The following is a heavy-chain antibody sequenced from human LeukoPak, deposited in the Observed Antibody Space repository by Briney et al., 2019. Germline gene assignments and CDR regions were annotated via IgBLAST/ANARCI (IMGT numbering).Heavy chain of an antibody. Sequence: SVKVSCKASGGTFSSSAISWVRQAPGQGLEWMGGIIPIFATANYAQKFQGRVTITADESTSTAYMELNSLRSEDTAVYYCARDSGGSGWYFSNDWGQGTLVTVSS. CDR2: IIPIFATA. CDR1: GGTFSSSA. D-gene: IGHD6-19*01. CDR3: ARDSGGSGWYFSND. J-gene: IGHJ4*02. V-gene: IGHV1-69*13.